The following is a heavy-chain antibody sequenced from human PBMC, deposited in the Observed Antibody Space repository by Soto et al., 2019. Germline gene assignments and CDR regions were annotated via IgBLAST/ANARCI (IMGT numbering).Heavy chain of an antibody. J-gene: IGHJ3*02. V-gene: IGHV3-21*01. CDR3: ARVHTSGNSYGSDAFDI. CDR2: ISSRSSFI. D-gene: IGHD5-18*01. CDR1: RFTFSSYG. Sequence: VQLVESGGGLVKPGGSLRLSCAASRFTFSSYGMSWVRQAPGKGLEWVSSISSRSSFIYYADSVKGRFTISRDNAKNSLYLQMNSLRAEDTAVYYCARVHTSGNSYGSDAFDIWGQGTMVTVSS.